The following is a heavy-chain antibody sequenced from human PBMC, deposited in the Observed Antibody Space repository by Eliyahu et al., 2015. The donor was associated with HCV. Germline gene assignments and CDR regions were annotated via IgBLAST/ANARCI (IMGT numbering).Heavy chain of an antibody. V-gene: IGHV3-15*01. J-gene: IGHJ4*02. D-gene: IGHD3-22*01. CDR2: IKSKFDGVTT. Sequence: EVHLAESGGGLVKPGGSLRLSCAASGFTFSDFWMSWVRQAPGKGLEWVGRIKSKFDGVTTDYAVPVKGRFTISRDDSKNTLYLDMSRLQTEDSGVYYCVTGRDYYDSPSDFWGQGTLVTVSS. CDR3: VTGRDYYDSPSDF. CDR1: GFTFSDFW.